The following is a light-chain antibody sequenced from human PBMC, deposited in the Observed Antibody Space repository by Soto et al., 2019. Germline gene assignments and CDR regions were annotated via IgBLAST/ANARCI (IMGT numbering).Light chain of an antibody. CDR1: SSDVGGYNY. CDR2: DVT. V-gene: IGLV2-11*01. J-gene: IGLJ3*02. CDR3: CSYAGSYTFV. Sequence: QSVLTQPRSVSGSPGQSVTISCTGTSSDVGGYNYVSWYQQHPGKVPKLIIYDVTQRPSGVPVRFSGSKSGNTASLTISGLQSEDEADYYCCSYAGSYTFVFGGGTKVTVL.